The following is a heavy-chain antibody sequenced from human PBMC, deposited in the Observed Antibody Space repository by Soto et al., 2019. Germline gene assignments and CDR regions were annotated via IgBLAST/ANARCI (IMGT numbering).Heavy chain of an antibody. CDR3: ARGAVLRYFGWPRGFDY. D-gene: IGHD3-9*01. CDR1: GYTFTGYY. Sequence: QVQLVQSGAEVKKPGASVKVSCKASGYTFTGYYMHWVRQAPGQGLEWMGWINPNSGGTNYAQKFQGWVTMTRDTSISTAYMELSRLNSDDTAVYDCARGAVLRYFGWPRGFDYWGQRTLVTVSS. CDR2: INPNSGGT. V-gene: IGHV1-2*04. J-gene: IGHJ4*02.